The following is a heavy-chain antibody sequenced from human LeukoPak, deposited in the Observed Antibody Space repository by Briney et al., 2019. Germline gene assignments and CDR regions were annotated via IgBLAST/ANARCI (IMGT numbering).Heavy chain of an antibody. D-gene: IGHD5-18*01. CDR2: MYSGGTT. J-gene: IGHJ4*02. CDR1: GFSVSTNF. CDR3: AREGYSSGSRTGIDY. Sequence: PGGSLRLSCAASGFSVSTNFMNWVRQAPGRGLEWVAVMYSGGTTSYADSVKGRFTISRDNSKNTVSLQMNSQRIDDTAVYYCAREGYSSGSRTGIDYWGQGALVTVAS. V-gene: IGHV3-53*05.